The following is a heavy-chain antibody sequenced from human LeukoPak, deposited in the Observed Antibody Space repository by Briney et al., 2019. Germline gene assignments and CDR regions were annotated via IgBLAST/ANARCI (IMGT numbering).Heavy chain of an antibody. CDR2: INTDGSST. CDR1: GFTFSSYW. V-gene: IGHV3-74*01. D-gene: IGHD2-2*01. J-gene: IGHJ4*02. Sequence: GGSLRLSCAASGFTFSSYWMHWVRQAPGKGLVWVSRINTDGSSTSYADSVKGRFTISRDNSKNTLYLQMNSLRAEDTAVYYCAKDGEVVPAATPFDYWGQGTLVTVSS. CDR3: AKDGEVVPAATPFDY.